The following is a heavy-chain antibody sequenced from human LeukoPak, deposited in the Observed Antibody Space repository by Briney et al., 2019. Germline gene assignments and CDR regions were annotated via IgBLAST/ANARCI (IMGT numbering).Heavy chain of an antibody. CDR2: THIFYSGST. D-gene: IGHD4-11*01. CDR3: ASLSNLDDYSASFFDY. CDR1: GGSITDYY. Sequence: SETLSLTCTVSGGSITDYYWSWIRQPPGKGLEWIGYTHIFYSGSTKYNPSLKSRVTISMDTSKSQFSLRLRSVTAADMAIYYCASLSNLDDYSASFFDYWGQGALVTVSS. J-gene: IGHJ4*02. V-gene: IGHV4-59*08.